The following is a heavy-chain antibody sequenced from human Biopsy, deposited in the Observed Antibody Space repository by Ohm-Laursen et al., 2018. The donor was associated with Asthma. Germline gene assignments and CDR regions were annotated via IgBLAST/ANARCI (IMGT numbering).Heavy chain of an antibody. D-gene: IGHD5-24*01. CDR3: ARHPYNFGGFDY. V-gene: IGHV1-18*01. CDR1: GDSFSNYA. CDR2: ISPFTGDT. Sequence: ASVKVSCKAPGDSFSNYAISWVRQAPGQGLEWMGWISPFTGDTHFGQKFQGRVTMTTDTSTDTAYMELRSLRSDDTAVYYCARHPYNFGGFDYWGQGSLVLVSS. J-gene: IGHJ4*02.